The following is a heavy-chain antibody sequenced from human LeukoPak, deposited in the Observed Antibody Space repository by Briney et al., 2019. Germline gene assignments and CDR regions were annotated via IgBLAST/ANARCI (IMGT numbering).Heavy chain of an antibody. CDR1: GFTFTIYW. Sequence: GGSLRLSCAASGFTFTIYWMSWVRQAPGKGLEWVANIKLDGSEKYYVDSVKGRFTISRDNAKNSLYLQMNSLRAEDTAVYYCAKDKEMAPYYFDYWGQGTLVTVSS. D-gene: IGHD5-24*01. V-gene: IGHV3-7*01. J-gene: IGHJ4*02. CDR3: AKDKEMAPYYFDY. CDR2: IKLDGSEK.